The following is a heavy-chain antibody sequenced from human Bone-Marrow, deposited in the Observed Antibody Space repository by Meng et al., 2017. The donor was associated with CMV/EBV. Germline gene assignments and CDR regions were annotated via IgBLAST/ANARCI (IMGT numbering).Heavy chain of an antibody. CDR2: INPNSGGT. CDR1: GYTFTGYY. V-gene: IGHV1-2*02. D-gene: IGHD6-19*01. J-gene: IGHJ2*01. Sequence: ASVKVSCKASGYTFTGYYMHWVRQAPGQGLEWMGWINPNSGGTNYAQKFQGRVTMTRDTSISTAYMELSRLRSDDTAVYYCARRSAGKQWLVRVDYWYFDLWGRGTLVTVSS. CDR3: ARRSAGKQWLVRVDYWYFDL.